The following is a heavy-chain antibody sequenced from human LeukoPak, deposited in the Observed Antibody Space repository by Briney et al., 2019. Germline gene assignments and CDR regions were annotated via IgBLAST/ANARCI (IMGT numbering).Heavy chain of an antibody. Sequence: SETLSLTCTVSGGSISSSSYYWGWIRQPPGKGLEWIGSIYYSGSTYYTPSLKSRVTISVDTSKNQFSLKLSSVTAADTAVYYCARLEMATTDYWGQGTLVTVSS. V-gene: IGHV4-39*01. J-gene: IGHJ4*02. D-gene: IGHD5-24*01. CDR1: GGSISSSSYY. CDR2: IYYSGST. CDR3: ARLEMATTDY.